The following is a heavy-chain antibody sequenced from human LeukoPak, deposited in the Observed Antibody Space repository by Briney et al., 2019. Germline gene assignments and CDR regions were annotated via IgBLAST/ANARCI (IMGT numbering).Heavy chain of an antibody. CDR3: AKPPVGASVYYFDY. D-gene: IGHD1-26*01. J-gene: IGHJ4*02. CDR1: GFTFSSYG. CDR2: IRYDGSNK. V-gene: IGHV3-30*02. Sequence: GGSLRLSCAASGFTFSSYGMHWVRQAPGKGLEWVAFIRYDGSNKYYADSVKGRFTISRDNSKNTLYLQTNSLRAEDTAVYYCAKPPVGASVYYFDYWGQGTLVTVSS.